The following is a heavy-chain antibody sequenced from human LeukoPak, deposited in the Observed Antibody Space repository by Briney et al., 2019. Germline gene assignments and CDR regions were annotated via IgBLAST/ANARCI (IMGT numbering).Heavy chain of an antibody. CDR1: GFTFSSYW. Sequence: PGGSLRISCAASGFTFSSYWMSWVRRAPGKGLEWIANINQNGDEKYYLDSMKGRLTISRDNANNLVFLQMNSLTIEDTAVYYCAGGPGFLIDCWGHGTLVTVSS. V-gene: IGHV3-7*01. D-gene: IGHD3-3*01. CDR2: INQNGDEK. CDR3: AGGPGFLIDC. J-gene: IGHJ4*01.